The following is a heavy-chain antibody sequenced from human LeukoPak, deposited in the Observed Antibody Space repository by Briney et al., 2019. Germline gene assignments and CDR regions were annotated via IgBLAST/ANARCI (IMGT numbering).Heavy chain of an antibody. V-gene: IGHV3-23*01. J-gene: IGHJ4*02. CDR2: SGTSGDT. CDR1: GFTFSSYA. CDR3: ASLTPLVGAASDY. D-gene: IGHD1-26*01. Sequence: GGSLRLSCAASGFTFSSYAMNWVRQAPGKGLEWVSGSGTSGDTYYADSVRGRFTIARDNAKNTLYLQMSSLRAEDTAVYYCASLTPLVGAASDYWGQGTLVIVSS.